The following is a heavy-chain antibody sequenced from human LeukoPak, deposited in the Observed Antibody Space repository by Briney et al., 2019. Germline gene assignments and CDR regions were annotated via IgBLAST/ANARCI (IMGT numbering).Heavy chain of an antibody. CDR1: GFTFDDYG. CDR3: AKDIRDGYYDSSGYYSAYYFDY. V-gene: IGHV3-9*01. J-gene: IGHJ4*02. CDR2: ITWNSGSV. Sequence: GRSLRLSWAASGFTFDDYGMHWVRQAPGKGLEWVSGITWNSGSVGYADSVKGRFTISRDNAKNSLYLQMNRLRDEDTAVYYCAKDIRDGYYDSSGYYSAYYFDYWGQGTLATVSS. D-gene: IGHD3-22*01.